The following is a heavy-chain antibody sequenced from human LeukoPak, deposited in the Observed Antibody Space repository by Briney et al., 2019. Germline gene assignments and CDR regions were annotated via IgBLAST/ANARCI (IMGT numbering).Heavy chain of an antibody. V-gene: IGHV3-30*02. J-gene: IGHJ4*02. CDR2: IQDDGAKT. CDR1: GFTFNTYP. D-gene: IGHD3-22*01. CDR3: ATQTITLVVVISPFDY. Sequence: GGSLRLSCAASGFTFNTYPMHWVRQAPGKGLEWVALIQDDGAKTNYADSVRGRLTISRDNSRSTVYLQMNSLKPDDTAVYYYATQTITLVVVISPFDYWGQGALVTVSS.